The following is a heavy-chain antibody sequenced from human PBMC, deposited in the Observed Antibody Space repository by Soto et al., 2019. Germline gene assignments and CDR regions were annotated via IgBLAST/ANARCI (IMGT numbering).Heavy chain of an antibody. CDR3: AREFEATSLDV. J-gene: IGHJ6*02. CDR1: GDSMSTSSYY. V-gene: IGHV4-39*01. D-gene: IGHD1-1*01. CDR2: ISYNGNT. Sequence: SETLSLTCTVSGDSMSTSSYYWAWIRQPPGKGPEWIGTISYNGNTYSNPSLKSRLTISLDMSNNQFSLKLTSVTPEDTAMYYCAREFEATSLDVWGPGTTVTVSS.